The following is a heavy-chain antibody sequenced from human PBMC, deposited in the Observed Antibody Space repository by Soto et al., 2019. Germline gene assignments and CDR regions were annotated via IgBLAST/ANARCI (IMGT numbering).Heavy chain of an antibody. CDR1: GGSFSGYY. Sequence: PSETLSLTCAVYGGSFSGYYWSWIRQPSGKGLEWIGEINHSGSTNYNPSLKSRVTISVDTSKNQFSLKLSSVTAADTAVFYCARGRIVVVPAAIKNWFDPWGQGTLVTVSS. J-gene: IGHJ5*02. CDR2: INHSGST. CDR3: ARGRIVVVPAAIKNWFDP. D-gene: IGHD2-2*01. V-gene: IGHV4-34*01.